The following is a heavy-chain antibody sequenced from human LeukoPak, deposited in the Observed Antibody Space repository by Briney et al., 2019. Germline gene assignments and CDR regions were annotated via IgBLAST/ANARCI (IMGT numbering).Heavy chain of an antibody. J-gene: IGHJ4*02. D-gene: IGHD3-22*01. CDR1: GYTFGDYG. CDR2: IYSGGST. V-gene: IGHV3-66*01. Sequence: GGSLRLSCAASGYTFGDYGMSWVRQAPGKGLEWVSVIYSGGSTYYADSVKGRFTISRDNSKNTLYLQMNSLRAEDTAVYYCARGRVNDSSGYYGLYYFDYWGQGTLVTVSS. CDR3: ARGRVNDSSGYYGLYYFDY.